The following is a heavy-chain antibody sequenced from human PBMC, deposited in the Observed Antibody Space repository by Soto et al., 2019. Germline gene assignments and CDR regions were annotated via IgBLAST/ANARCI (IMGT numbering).Heavy chain of an antibody. V-gene: IGHV1-2*02. CDR1: GYTFTDYY. Sequence: ASVKVSCKASGYTFTDYYMHWVRQAPGQGLEWMGWINPKNGATYYAQKFQGSVTLTRDTSITTAYMDLTRLTSDDTAVYFRASGGAVAGQIDYWGQGTLVTVSS. CDR3: ASGGAVAGQIDY. J-gene: IGHJ4*02. D-gene: IGHD6-19*01. CDR2: INPKNGAT.